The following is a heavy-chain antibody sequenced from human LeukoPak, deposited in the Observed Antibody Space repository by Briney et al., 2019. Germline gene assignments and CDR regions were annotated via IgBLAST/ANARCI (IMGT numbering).Heavy chain of an antibody. CDR2: IIPIFGTA. V-gene: IGHV1-69*05. Sequence: GASVKVSCKASGGTFSSYAISRVRQAPGQGLEWMGGIIPIFGTANYAQKFQGRVTITTDESTSTAYMELSSLRSEDTAVYYCAVKSYSSSWYGYFDYWGQRTLVTVSS. CDR3: AVKSYSSSWYGYFDY. D-gene: IGHD6-13*01. CDR1: GGTFSSYA. J-gene: IGHJ4*02.